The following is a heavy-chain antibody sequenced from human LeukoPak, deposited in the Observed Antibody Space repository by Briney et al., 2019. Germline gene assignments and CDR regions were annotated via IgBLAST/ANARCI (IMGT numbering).Heavy chain of an antibody. D-gene: IGHD6-25*01. V-gene: IGHV4-59*08. CDR3: ARGIAAAGEYFQH. J-gene: IGHJ1*01. Sequence: SETLSLTCTVSGGSISSYYWSWIRQPPGKGVEWIGYIYYSGSTNYNPSLKSRVTISVDTSKNQFSLKLSSVTAADTAVYYCARGIAAAGEYFQHWGQGTLVTVSS. CDR2: IYYSGST. CDR1: GGSISSYY.